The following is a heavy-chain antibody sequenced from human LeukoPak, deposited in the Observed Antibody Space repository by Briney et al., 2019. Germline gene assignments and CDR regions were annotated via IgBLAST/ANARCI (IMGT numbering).Heavy chain of an antibody. D-gene: IGHD6-19*01. J-gene: IGHJ4*02. CDR2: IKQDGSEK. Sequence: GSLRLSCEASGFTFSNYWMTWVRQAPGKGLEWVANIKQDGSEKYYVDSVKGRFTVSRDNAKQSLYLQMNSLRAEDTAVYYCARGSGWTDYWGQGTLVTVSS. CDR1: GFTFSNYW. V-gene: IGHV3-7*01. CDR3: ARGSGWTDY.